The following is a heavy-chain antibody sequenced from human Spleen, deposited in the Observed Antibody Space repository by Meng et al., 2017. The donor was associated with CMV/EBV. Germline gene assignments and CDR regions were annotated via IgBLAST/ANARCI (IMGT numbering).Heavy chain of an antibody. J-gene: IGHJ6*02. CDR2: IRYDGSNK. CDR3: AKDYKIPAAGSQYYYYGMDV. D-gene: IGHD2-2*01. V-gene: IGHV3-30*02. Sequence: LSSYGMHWVGQAPGKGLEWVAFIRYDGSNKYYADSVKGRFTISRDNSKNTLYLQMNSLRAEDTAVYYCAKDYKIPAAGSQYYYYGMDVWGQGTMVTVSS. CDR1: LSSYG.